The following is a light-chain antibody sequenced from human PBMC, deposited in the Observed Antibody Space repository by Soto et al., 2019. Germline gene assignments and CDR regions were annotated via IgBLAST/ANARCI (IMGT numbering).Light chain of an antibody. J-gene: IGKJ1*01. V-gene: IGKV3-15*01. CDR3: QQYNNWPPGT. CDR1: QSVSSN. CDR2: GAS. Sequence: EIVMTQSPATLSVSPGERATLSCRASQSVSSNLAWYQQKPGQAPRLLIYGASTRATGIPARFSGSGSGTEFTLTLSSLQSEDFAFYYCQQYNNWPPGTFGQGTKVEIK.